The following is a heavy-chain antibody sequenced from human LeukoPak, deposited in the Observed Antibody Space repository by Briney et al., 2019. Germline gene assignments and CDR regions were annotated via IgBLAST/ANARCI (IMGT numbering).Heavy chain of an antibody. Sequence: GGSLRLSCAASGFTFSSYWMSWVRQAPGKGLEWVSIISAGSRHIYYADSVRGRFTISRDDAKNSLYLQMNTLRAEDTAVYYCARDGYQVPTTFGTFDPRGQGTLVTVSS. CDR3: ARDGYQVPTTFGTFDP. D-gene: IGHD3-3*01. J-gene: IGHJ5*02. CDR2: ISAGSRHI. CDR1: GFTFSSYW. V-gene: IGHV3-21*01.